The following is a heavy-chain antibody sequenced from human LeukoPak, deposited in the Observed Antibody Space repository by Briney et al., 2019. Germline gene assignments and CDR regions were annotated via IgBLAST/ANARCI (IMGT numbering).Heavy chain of an antibody. V-gene: IGHV4-34*01. Sequence: PSETLSLTCAVYGGSFSGYYWSWIRQPPGKGLEWIGEINHSGSTNYNPSLKSRVTISVDTSKNQFSLKLSSVTAADTAVYYCARGRGVKSDWGQGTLVTVSS. J-gene: IGHJ4*02. CDR1: GGSFSGYY. CDR3: ARGRGVKSD. CDR2: INHSGST. D-gene: IGHD3-10*01.